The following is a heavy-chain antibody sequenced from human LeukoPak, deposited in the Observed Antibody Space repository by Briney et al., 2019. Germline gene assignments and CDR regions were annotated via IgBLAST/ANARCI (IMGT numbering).Heavy chain of an antibody. V-gene: IGHV3-21*01. Sequence: GGSLRLSCAASGFTFGSYTMNWVRQAPGKGLEWVSSISSSSNYIYYADSMKGRFTISRDNAKNSLYLQLNSLTAEDTAVYYCAREPYSSAWLFDYWGQGTLVTVSS. D-gene: IGHD6-19*01. CDR1: GFTFGSYT. J-gene: IGHJ4*02. CDR2: ISSSSNYI. CDR3: AREPYSSAWLFDY.